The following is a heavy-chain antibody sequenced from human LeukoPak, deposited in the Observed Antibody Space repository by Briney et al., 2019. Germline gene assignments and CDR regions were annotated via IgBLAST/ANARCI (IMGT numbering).Heavy chain of an antibody. CDR1: GFTFSSYG. D-gene: IGHD6-13*01. J-gene: IGHJ4*02. CDR2: ISYDGSNK. CDR3: AKDGAAAGTGDFDY. Sequence: SGGSLRLSCAASGFTFSSYGMHWVRQAPGKGLEWVAVISYDGSNKYYADSVKGRFTISRDNSKNTLYLQMNSLRAEDTAVYYCAKDGAAAGTGDFDYWGQGTLVTVSS. V-gene: IGHV3-30*18.